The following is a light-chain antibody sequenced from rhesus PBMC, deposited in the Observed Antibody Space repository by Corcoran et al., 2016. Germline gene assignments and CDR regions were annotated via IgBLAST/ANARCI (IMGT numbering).Light chain of an antibody. CDR1: QGISTY. CDR2: KAS. Sequence: DIQMTQSPSSLSASVGDRVTITCRASQGISTYLNWYQQKQGKAPKRLLYKASSLVSGVPSRFSGSGSGTDFTLTISSLQPEDFATYYCLQYNSDPLTFGGGTKVEVK. CDR3: LQYNSDPLT. J-gene: IGKJ4*01. V-gene: IGKV1-43*02.